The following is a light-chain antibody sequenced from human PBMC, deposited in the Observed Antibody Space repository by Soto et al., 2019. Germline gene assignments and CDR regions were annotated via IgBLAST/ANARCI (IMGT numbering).Light chain of an antibody. CDR3: NSYTGSSTRFV. CDR2: EVS. J-gene: IGLJ1*01. Sequence: QSVLNQPASVSGSPGQSVTISCTGTSSDVGAYNYVSWYHQHPGKAPKLMIYEVSNRPSGVSNRFSGSKSGNTVSLTLSGLQAEYEADYYCNSYTGSSTRFVFGPGTKLTVL. V-gene: IGLV2-14*01. CDR1: SSDVGAYNY.